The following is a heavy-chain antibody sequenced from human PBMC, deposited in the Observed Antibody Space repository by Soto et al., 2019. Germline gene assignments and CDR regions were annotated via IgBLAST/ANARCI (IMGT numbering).Heavy chain of an antibody. V-gene: IGHV1-69*13. Sequence: SVKVSCKASGGTFSSYAISWVRQAPGQGLEWMGGIIPIFGTANYAQKFQGRVTITADESTSTAYMELSSLRSEDTAVYYCARDLRFLPHLVGVSGYYYYYGMDVWGQGTTVTVSS. D-gene: IGHD3-3*01. J-gene: IGHJ6*02. CDR3: ARDLRFLPHLVGVSGYYYYYGMDV. CDR1: GGTFSSYA. CDR2: IIPIFGTA.